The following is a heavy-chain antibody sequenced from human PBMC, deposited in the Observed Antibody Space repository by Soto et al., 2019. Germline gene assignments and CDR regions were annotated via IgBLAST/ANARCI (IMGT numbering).Heavy chain of an antibody. V-gene: IGHV1-18*01. CDR3: ARSCSSGYYLAY. D-gene: IGHD3-22*01. Sequence: QVQLVQSGAEVKEPGASVKVSCKASGYTFTSYGLNWVRQAPGQGLEWMGWISAYNSNTNYAQKFQGRVTMTTDTSTSTAYMELRSLRSDDTAVYYCARSCSSGYYLAYWGQGTLVTVSA. J-gene: IGHJ4*02. CDR2: ISAYNSNT. CDR1: GYTFTSYG.